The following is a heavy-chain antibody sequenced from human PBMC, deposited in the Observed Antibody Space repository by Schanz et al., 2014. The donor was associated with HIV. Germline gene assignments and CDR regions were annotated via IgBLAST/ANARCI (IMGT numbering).Heavy chain of an antibody. CDR3: AKTGWSQGNYYYYYGMDV. D-gene: IGHD3-3*01. Sequence: QVQLVESGGGVVQPGRSLRLSCAASGFTFSSYALHWVRQAPGKGLEWVALISYDGNDKYYADSVKGRFTIARDNSKNTVYLQMNSLRAEDTAVYYCAKTGWSQGNYYYYYGMDVWGQGTTVTVSS. CDR1: GFTFSSYA. CDR2: ISYDGNDK. V-gene: IGHV3-30*18. J-gene: IGHJ6*02.